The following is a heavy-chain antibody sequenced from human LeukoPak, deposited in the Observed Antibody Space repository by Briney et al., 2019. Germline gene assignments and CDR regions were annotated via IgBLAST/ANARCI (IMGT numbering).Heavy chain of an antibody. CDR3: AREGWDLKALDI. J-gene: IGHJ3*02. D-gene: IGHD1-26*01. CDR2: ISSRSSNK. V-gene: IGHV3-11*04. Sequence: PGGSLRLSCAASGFTFSNYYMSWIRQAPGKGLVWVSYISSRSSNKEYADSVKGRFTISRDNSKNSLFLQMDSLRAEDSAIYYCAREGWDLKALDIWGQGTMVTVSP. CDR1: GFTFSNYY.